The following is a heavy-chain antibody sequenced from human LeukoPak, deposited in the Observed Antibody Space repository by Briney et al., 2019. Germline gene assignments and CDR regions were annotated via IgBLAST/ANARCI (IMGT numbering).Heavy chain of an antibody. CDR2: IYYGGST. CDR1: GGSISSYY. D-gene: IGHD6-13*01. Sequence: SETLSLTCTVSGGSISSYYWGWIRQPPGKGREWVGYIYYGGSTNDNPSLKSRVTISVETSKNEFSVKLSSVTAADTAVYYCARAYSRSWYPYYFDSRGPRTLVTVSS. V-gene: IGHV4-59*01. J-gene: IGHJ4*01. CDR3: ARAYSRSWYPYYFDS.